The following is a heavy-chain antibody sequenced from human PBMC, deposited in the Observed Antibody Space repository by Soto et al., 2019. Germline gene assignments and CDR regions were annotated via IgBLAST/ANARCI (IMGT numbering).Heavy chain of an antibody. Sequence: GASVKVSCKASGGTFSSYAIIWVRQATGQGLEWMGWMNPNSGNTGYAQKFQGRVTMTRNTPISTAYMELSSLRSEDTAVYYCARALREVPAAPAVTYYYYYMDVWGKGTTVTVSS. CDR3: ARALREVPAAPAVTYYYYYMDV. J-gene: IGHJ6*03. V-gene: IGHV1-8*02. D-gene: IGHD2-2*01. CDR1: GGTFSSYA. CDR2: MNPNSGNT.